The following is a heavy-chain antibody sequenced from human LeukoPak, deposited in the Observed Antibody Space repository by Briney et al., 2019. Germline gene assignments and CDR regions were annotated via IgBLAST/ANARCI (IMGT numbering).Heavy chain of an antibody. CDR1: GFTFSSYS. CDR3: ARDLCSGCPLGY. CDR2: ISSSSSTI. J-gene: IGHJ4*02. V-gene: IGHV3-48*02. Sequence: GGSLRLSCVAAGFTFSSYSMRWVRQAPGKGLEWVSYISSSSSTIYYADSVKGRFTISRDNAKNSLYLQMNSLRDEDTAVYYCARDLCSGCPLGYWGQGTLVTVTS. D-gene: IGHD6-19*01.